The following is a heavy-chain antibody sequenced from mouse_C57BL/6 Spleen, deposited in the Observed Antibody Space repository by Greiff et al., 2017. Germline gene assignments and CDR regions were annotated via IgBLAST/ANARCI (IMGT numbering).Heavy chain of an antibody. V-gene: IGHV1-15*01. D-gene: IGHD2-3*01. CDR3: TRGLLHY. CDR2: IDPETGGT. J-gene: IGHJ2*01. CDR1: GYTFTDYE. Sequence: QVQLQQSGAELVRPGASVTLSCKASGYTFTDYEMHWVKQTPVHGLEWIGAIDPETGGTAYNQKFKGKAILTADKSSSTAYMKLRSLTSEDSAVYYCTRGLLHYWGQGTTRTVSS.